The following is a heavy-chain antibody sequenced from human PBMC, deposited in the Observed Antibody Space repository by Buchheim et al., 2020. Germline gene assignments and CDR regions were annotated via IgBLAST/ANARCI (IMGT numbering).Heavy chain of an antibody. CDR1: GFTFSGSA. D-gene: IGHD2-15*01. CDR3: TSTRTEYCSGGSCYSYYYYGMDV. Sequence: EVQLVESGGGLVQPGGSLKLSCAASGFTFSGSAMHWVRQASGKGLEWVGRIRRKANSYATAYAASVKGRFPISRDDSKHTANRQKNSLKTEDTAVYYCTSTRTEYCSGGSCYSYYYYGMDVWGQGTT. CDR2: IRRKANSYAT. V-gene: IGHV3-73*01. J-gene: IGHJ6*01.